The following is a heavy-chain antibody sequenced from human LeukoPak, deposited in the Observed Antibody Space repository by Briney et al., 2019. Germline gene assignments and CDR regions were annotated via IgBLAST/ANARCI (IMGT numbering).Heavy chain of an antibody. V-gene: IGHV1-46*01. D-gene: IGHD4-17*01. CDR3: ARDSLYGVVDY. J-gene: IGHJ4*02. CDR1: GYTFTSYY. Sequence: ASVKVSCKTSGYTFTSYYIHWVRQAPGQGLEWMGIINPSGGSTSYAQKFQGRVTMTRDTSTSTVYMYLSSPRSEDTAVYYCARDSLYGVVDYWGQGTLVTVSS. CDR2: INPSGGST.